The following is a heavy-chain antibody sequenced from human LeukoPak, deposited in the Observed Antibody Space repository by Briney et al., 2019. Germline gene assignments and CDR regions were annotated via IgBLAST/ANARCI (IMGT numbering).Heavy chain of an antibody. CDR2: ISGSGGST. CDR3: AKADEGVTEGLLDIGFDY. CDR1: GFTFSSYA. Sequence: GGSLRLSCAASGFTFSSYAMSWVRQAPGKGLEWVSAISGSGGSTYYADSVKGRFTISRDNSKNTLYLQMNSLRAEDTAVYYCAKADEGVTEGLLDIGFDYWGQGTLVTVSS. D-gene: IGHD2-2*03. J-gene: IGHJ4*02. V-gene: IGHV3-23*01.